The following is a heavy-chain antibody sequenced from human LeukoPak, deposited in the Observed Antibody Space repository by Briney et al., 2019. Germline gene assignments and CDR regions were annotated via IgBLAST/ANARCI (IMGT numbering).Heavy chain of an antibody. Sequence: ASVKVSCKVSGYTLTELSMHWVRQAPGKGLEWMGGFDPEDGETIYTQKFQGRVTMTEDTSTDTAYMELSSLRSEDTAVYYCATRYYDSSSSIDRWGQGTLVTVSS. CDR3: ATRYYDSSSSIDR. V-gene: IGHV1-24*01. CDR1: GYTLTELS. CDR2: FDPEDGET. J-gene: IGHJ5*02. D-gene: IGHD3-22*01.